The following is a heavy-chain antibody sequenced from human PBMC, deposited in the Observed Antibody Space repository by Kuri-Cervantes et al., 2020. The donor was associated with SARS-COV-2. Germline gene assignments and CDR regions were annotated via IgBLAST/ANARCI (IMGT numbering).Heavy chain of an antibody. J-gene: IGHJ5*02. CDR3: AKDIGVVPAASTLAWFDP. V-gene: IGHV4-59*01. CDR2: IYKSGST. CDR1: GGSISTYY. Sequence: GSLRLSCLVSGGSISTYYWSWIRQSPGKGLEWIGDIYKSGSTKTNPSLKTRVTISVDTSKNQFSLRLTPVTAADTAVYYCAKDIGVVPAASTLAWFDPWGQGTLVTVSS. D-gene: IGHD2-2*01.